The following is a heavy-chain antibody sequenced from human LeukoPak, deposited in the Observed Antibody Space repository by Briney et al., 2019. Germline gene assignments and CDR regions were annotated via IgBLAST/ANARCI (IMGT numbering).Heavy chain of an antibody. J-gene: IGHJ4*02. CDR2: ISSSSSTI. CDR1: GFTFSSYS. V-gene: IGHV3-48*01. CDR3: ARESYYYSSGNLGTYFFDY. Sequence: GGSLRLSCAASGFTFSSYSMNWVRQAPGKGLEWVSYISSSSSTIYYADSVKGRFTISRDRAKNSLYLQMNSLRAEDTAVYYCARESYYYSSGNLGTYFFDYWGQGTLVTVSS. D-gene: IGHD3-10*01.